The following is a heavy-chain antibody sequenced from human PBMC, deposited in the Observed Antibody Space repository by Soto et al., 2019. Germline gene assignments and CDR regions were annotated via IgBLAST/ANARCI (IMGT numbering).Heavy chain of an antibody. D-gene: IGHD6-19*01. Sequence: PSETLSLTCAVYGGSFSGYYWSWIRQPPGKGLEWIGEINHSGSTNYNPSLKSRVTISVDTSKNQFSLKLSSVTAADTAVYYCARLSSIAVAATVWGQGTLVTVSS. CDR1: GGSFSGYY. V-gene: IGHV4-34*01. J-gene: IGHJ4*02. CDR3: ARLSSIAVAATV. CDR2: INHSGST.